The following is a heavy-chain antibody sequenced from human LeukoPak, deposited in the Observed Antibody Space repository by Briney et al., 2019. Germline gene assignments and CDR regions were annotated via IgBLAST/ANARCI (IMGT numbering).Heavy chain of an antibody. V-gene: IGHV3-30-3*01. CDR1: GFTFSSYS. CDR2: ISYHGSNQ. D-gene: IGHD2-2*02. J-gene: IGHJ6*03. Sequence: GGSLRLSCAASGFTFSSYSMHWVRQAPGKGLEWVAVISYHGSNQYYADSVKGRVTISRDNSKNSLSLQMNSLRAEDTAVYYCARDAIPRYSMDVWGKGTTVTVSS. CDR3: ARDAIPRYSMDV.